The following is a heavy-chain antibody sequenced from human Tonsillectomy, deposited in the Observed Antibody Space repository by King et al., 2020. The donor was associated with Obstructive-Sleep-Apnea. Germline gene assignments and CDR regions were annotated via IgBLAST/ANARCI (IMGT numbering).Heavy chain of an antibody. J-gene: IGHJ3*02. CDR2: MYTSGST. V-gene: IGHV4-4*07. CDR1: GASISSYC. Sequence: VQLQESGPGLVKPSETLSLTCTVSGASISSYCWSWIRQSAGKGLEWIGRMYTSGSTNYNPSLKSRVTMSGDTSKNQFSLKLNSVTAADTAGYYCARGTAIVGATSRAFDIWGQGTKVTVSS. CDR3: ARGTAIVGATSRAFDI. D-gene: IGHD1-26*01.